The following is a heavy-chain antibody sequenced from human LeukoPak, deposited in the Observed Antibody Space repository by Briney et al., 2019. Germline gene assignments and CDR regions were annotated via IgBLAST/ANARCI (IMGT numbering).Heavy chain of an antibody. D-gene: IGHD2-2*01. CDR3: ARSPYCSSTSCYPYDAFDI. J-gene: IGHJ3*02. CDR2: IYHSGST. V-gene: IGHV4-30-2*01. Sequence: SETLSLTCTVSGGSISSGGYYWSWIRQPPGKGLEWIGYIYHSGSTYYNPSLKSRVTISVDRSKNQFSLKLSSVTAADTAVYYCARSPYCSSTSCYPYDAFDIWGQGTMVTVSS. CDR1: GGSISSGGYY.